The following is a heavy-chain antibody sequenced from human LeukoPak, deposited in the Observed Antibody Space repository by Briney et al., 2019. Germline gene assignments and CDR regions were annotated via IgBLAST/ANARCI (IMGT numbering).Heavy chain of an antibody. J-gene: IGHJ4*02. CDR1: GFTFSSYW. CDR3: VRDYNWGFDY. V-gene: IGHV3-30*02. Sequence: GGSLRLSCAASGFTFSSYWMSWDRQAPGKGLEWVAFIRNDGSNDYYADSVKGRFTISRDNSKNNVYLQMHSLRVEDTSIYYCVRDYNWGFDYWGQGTVVAVSS. D-gene: IGHD1-1*01. CDR2: IRNDGSND.